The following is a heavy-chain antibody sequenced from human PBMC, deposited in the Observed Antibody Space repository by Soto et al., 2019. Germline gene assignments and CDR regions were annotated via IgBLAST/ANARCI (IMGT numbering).Heavy chain of an antibody. Sequence: QVQLVQSGAEVKKPGSSVNVSCKASGGTFNNHAINWVRQAPGQGIEWMGGIIPIFGTSHYAQKFQGRVTITADESTRTAYTELSSLRTEDTAVSSGARGKMREMATTLRDKWLALWGQGAVVTVSS. CDR3: ARGKMREMATTLRDKWLAL. J-gene: IGHJ5*02. D-gene: IGHD5-12*01. CDR1: GGTFNNHA. CDR2: IIPIFGTS. V-gene: IGHV1-69*01.